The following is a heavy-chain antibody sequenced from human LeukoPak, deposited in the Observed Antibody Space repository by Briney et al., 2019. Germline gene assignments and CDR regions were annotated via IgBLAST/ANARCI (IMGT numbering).Heavy chain of an antibody. CDR1: GGSISSGGYY. Sequence: SQTLSLTCTVSGGSISSGGYYWSWIRQHPGKGLEWIGYIYYSGSTHYNPSLKSRVTISVDTAKNQFSLKLSSVTAADTAVYYCARLDYSNGAYWGQGTLVTVSS. CDR2: IYYSGST. V-gene: IGHV4-31*03. D-gene: IGHD4-11*01. CDR3: ARLDYSNGAY. J-gene: IGHJ4*02.